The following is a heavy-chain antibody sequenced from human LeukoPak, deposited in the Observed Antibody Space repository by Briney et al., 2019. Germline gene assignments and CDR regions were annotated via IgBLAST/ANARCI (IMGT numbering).Heavy chain of an antibody. J-gene: IGHJ4*02. CDR3: AKDQEESSGFDY. Sequence: GGSLRLSCAASGFTFSSYGMHWVRQAPGKGLEWVAFIRYDGSNKYYADSVKGRFTISRDNSKNTLYLQMNSLRAEDTAVYYCAKDQEESSGFDYWGQGTLVTVSS. CDR2: IRYDGSNK. CDR1: GFTFSSYG. V-gene: IGHV3-30*02. D-gene: IGHD3-10*01.